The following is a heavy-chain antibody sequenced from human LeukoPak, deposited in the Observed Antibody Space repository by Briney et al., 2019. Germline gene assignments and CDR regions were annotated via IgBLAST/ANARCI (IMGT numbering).Heavy chain of an antibody. CDR3: ARSPLLGDYYYGMDV. CDR1: GYNFNTYW. CDR2: IRPMNSDV. D-gene: IGHD2-15*01. Sequence: LGESLKISCQGSGYNFNTYWVAWVRQLPGKGLEWMGIIRPMNSDVRYSPSFQGQVTISADKSISTAYLQWSSLKASDTAMYYCARSPLLGDYYYGMDVWGQGTTVTVSS. V-gene: IGHV5-51*01. J-gene: IGHJ6*02.